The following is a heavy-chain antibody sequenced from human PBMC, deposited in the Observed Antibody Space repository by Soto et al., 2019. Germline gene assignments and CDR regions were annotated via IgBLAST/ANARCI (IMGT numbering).Heavy chain of an antibody. CDR1: GFTFSNAW. V-gene: IGHV3-15*01. CDR3: TTGSRYCSGGSCYSLVYFDY. CDR2: IKSKTDGGTT. D-gene: IGHD2-15*01. Sequence: GGSLRLSCAASGFTFSNAWMSWVRQAPGKGLEWVGRIKSKTDGGTTDYAAPVKGRFTISRDDSKNTLYLQMNSLKTEDTAVYYCTTGSRYCSGGSCYSLVYFDYWGQGTLVTVSS. J-gene: IGHJ4*02.